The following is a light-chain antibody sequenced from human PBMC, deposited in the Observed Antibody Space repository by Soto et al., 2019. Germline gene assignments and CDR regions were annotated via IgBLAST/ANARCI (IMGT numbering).Light chain of an antibody. J-gene: IGKJ4*01. CDR3: MQALQAPLT. V-gene: IGKV2-28*01. CDR2: LGS. Sequence: DIVMTQSPLSLPVTPGEPASISCRSSQSLLHSNGYNYLDWYLQKPGQSPQLLIYLGSNRASGVPDRFSGSGSGTDFTLKISRVEAAYVGVYYCMQALQAPLTFCGGAKVEIK. CDR1: QSLLHSNGYNY.